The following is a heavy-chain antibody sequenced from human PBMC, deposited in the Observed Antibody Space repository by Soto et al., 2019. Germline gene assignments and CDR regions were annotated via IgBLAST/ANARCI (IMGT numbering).Heavy chain of an antibody. CDR2: INPDGSGE. J-gene: IGHJ4*02. V-gene: IGHV3-7*01. D-gene: IGHD3-10*01. Sequence: GGSLRLSCAASGFTFSSAWMGWVRQAPGKGLEWVANINPDGSGEYYLDSVKGRFTISRDNAKNSVYLQMNSLVGDDTAVYYCARENWFFDYWGQGTPVTVSS. CDR3: ARENWFFDY. CDR1: GFTFSSAW.